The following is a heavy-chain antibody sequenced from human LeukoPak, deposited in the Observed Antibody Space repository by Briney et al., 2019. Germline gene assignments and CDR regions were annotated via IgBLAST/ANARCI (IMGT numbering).Heavy chain of an antibody. CDR2: IYTSGST. V-gene: IGHV4-4*07. CDR1: GGSFSGYY. J-gene: IGHJ4*02. Sequence: PSETLSLTCAVYGGSFSGYYWSWIRQPAGKGLEWIGRIYTSGSTNYDPSLKSRVTMSVDTSKNQFSLKLSSVTAADTAVYYCARDFGIMQYDSSGYAWGWGQGTLVTVSS. D-gene: IGHD3-22*01. CDR3: ARDFGIMQYDSSGYAWG.